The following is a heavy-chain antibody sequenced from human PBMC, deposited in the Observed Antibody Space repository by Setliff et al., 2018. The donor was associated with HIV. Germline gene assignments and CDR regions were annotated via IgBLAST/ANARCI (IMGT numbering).Heavy chain of an antibody. Sequence: PSETLSLTCTVSAGAIRSYYWSWIRQSPGKGLEWIGYIFYGGNANYSPSLKGRVTMSLDTSRDQFSLKLTSVTAADTAVYYCASTGHREIDPLQPFEIWGQGTMVTVSS. CDR3: ASTGHREIDPLQPFEI. CDR2: IFYGGNA. CDR1: AGAIRSYY. V-gene: IGHV4-59*12. D-gene: IGHD2-21*01. J-gene: IGHJ3*02.